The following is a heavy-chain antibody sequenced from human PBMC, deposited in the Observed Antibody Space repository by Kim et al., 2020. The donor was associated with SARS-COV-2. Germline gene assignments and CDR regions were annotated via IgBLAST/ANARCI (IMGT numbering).Heavy chain of an antibody. D-gene: IGHD2-15*01. Sequence: GGSLRLSCAASEFTFSSSAMSWVRQAPGKGLEWVSIISGSGGSTFYADSVKGRFTISRDNSKNTLSLQMNSLRAEDTAVYYCAKDPSFGSDACYSNFDYWGRGTLVTVSS. J-gene: IGHJ4*02. CDR2: ISGSGGST. CDR3: AKDPSFGSDACYSNFDY. CDR1: EFTFSSSA. V-gene: IGHV3-23*01.